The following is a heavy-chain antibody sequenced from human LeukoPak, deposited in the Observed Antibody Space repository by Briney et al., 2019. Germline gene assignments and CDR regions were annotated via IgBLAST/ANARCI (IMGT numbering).Heavy chain of an antibody. J-gene: IGHJ4*02. V-gene: IGHV3-33*01. CDR3: ARDHSSGWYSDYFDY. Sequence: GGSLRLSCAASGFAFSSYGMHWVRQAPGKGLEWVALIWYDGSNKYYADSVKGRFTISRDSSKNTLYLQMNSLRAEDTAVYYCARDHSSGWYSDYFDYWGQGTLVTVSS. D-gene: IGHD6-19*01. CDR2: IWYDGSNK. CDR1: GFAFSSYG.